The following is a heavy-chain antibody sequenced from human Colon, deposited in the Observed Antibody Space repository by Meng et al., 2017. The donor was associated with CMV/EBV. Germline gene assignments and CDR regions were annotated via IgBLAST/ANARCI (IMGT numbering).Heavy chain of an antibody. J-gene: IGHJ4*02. CDR1: GATISSGGYH. CDR3: ARGLGHASNNSHDY. Sequence: SETLSLTCTVSGATISSGGYHWSWIRQHPGKGLEWIGYVYHSVTTYHNPSLKSRLTMSVDSSKNQFFLKLSSVTAADTAVYYCARGLGHASNNSHDYWGQGTLVTVSS. V-gene: IGHV4-31*03. CDR2: VYHSVTT. D-gene: IGHD1-1*01.